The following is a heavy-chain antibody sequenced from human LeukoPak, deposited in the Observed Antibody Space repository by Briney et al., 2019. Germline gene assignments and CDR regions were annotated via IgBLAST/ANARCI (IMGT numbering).Heavy chain of an antibody. CDR1: GGSFSGYY. V-gene: IGHV4-34*01. J-gene: IGHJ4*02. D-gene: IGHD3-10*01. CDR3: AREWAGSGIDY. CDR2: INHSGST. Sequence: KSSETLSLTRAVYGGSFSGYYWSWIRQPPGKGLEWIGEINHSGSTNYNPSLKSRVTISVDTSKNQFSLKLSSVTAADTAVYYCAREWAGSGIDYWGQGTLVTVSS.